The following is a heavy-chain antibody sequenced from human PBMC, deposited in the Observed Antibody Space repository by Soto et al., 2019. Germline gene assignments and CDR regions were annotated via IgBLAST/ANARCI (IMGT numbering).Heavy chain of an antibody. Sequence: PGGSLRLSCTASGLPHSSFAMMWVRQAPGKGLECVSGIYGNGGGIEYADSEKGRFTISRDNSKNTVYLQMTDLRADDTAVYYCAKDAVYNDGLWLMDHWGQGTQVTVSS. CDR2: IYGNGGGI. CDR3: AKDAVYNDGLWLMDH. J-gene: IGHJ4*02. CDR1: GLPHSSFA. D-gene: IGHD2-21*01. V-gene: IGHV3-23*01.